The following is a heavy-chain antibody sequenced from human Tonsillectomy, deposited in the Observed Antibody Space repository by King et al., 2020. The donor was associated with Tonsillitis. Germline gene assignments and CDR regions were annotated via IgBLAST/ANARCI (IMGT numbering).Heavy chain of an antibody. CDR2: ISYDGSNK. CDR3: ARDQYGYSSGGDYFDY. V-gene: IGHV3-30-3*01. D-gene: IGHD6-25*01. Sequence: VQLVESGGGVVQPGRSLRLSCAASGFTFSSYAMHWVRQAPGKGLEWVAVISYDGSNKYYADSVKGRFTISRDNSKNTLYLQMNSLRAEDTAVYYCARDQYGYSSGGDYFDYWGQGTLVTVSS. J-gene: IGHJ4*02. CDR1: GFTFSSYA.